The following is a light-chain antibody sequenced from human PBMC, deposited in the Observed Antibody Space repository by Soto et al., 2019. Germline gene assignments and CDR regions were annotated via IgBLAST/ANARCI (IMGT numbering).Light chain of an antibody. CDR2: EVS. Sequence: QSVLTQAASVSGSPGQSITISCTGTRSDVGAYNYVSWYQQHPGKAPKLMIYEVSDRPSGVSNRFSGSKSGNTASLTISGLQAEDEADYSCISFTSRRTWVFGTGKKVTAL. CDR1: RSDVGAYNY. V-gene: IGLV2-14*01. J-gene: IGLJ1*01. CDR3: ISFTSRRTWV.